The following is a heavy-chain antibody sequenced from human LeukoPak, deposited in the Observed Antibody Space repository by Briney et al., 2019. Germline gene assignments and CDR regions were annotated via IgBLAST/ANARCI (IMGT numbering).Heavy chain of an antibody. CDR2: ISYDGSNK. D-gene: IGHD3-22*01. CDR3: ARGYSDSSGIDY. CDR1: GFTFSSYA. Sequence: QSGGSLRLSCEASGFTFSSYAMHWVRQAPGKGLEWVAVISYDGSNKYNVDSVKGRFTVSRDNAKNSLYLQMNSLRAEDTAVYYCARGYSDSSGIDYWGQGTLVTVSS. J-gene: IGHJ4*02. V-gene: IGHV3-30-3*01.